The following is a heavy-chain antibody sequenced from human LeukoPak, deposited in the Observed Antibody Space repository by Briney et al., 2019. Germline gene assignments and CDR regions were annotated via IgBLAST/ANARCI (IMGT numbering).Heavy chain of an antibody. V-gene: IGHV1-2*02. D-gene: IGHD6-13*01. J-gene: IGHJ4*02. CDR1: GYTFSGYY. CDR3: ARGSPLAAAGTVPYDY. CDR2: INSNSGDT. Sequence: ASVKVSCKASGYTFSGYYMHWVRQAPGQGPEWMGWINSNSGDTKYGQKFQGRVTMARDTSISTAYMELSRLGSDDTAVYYCARGSPLAAAGTVPYDYWGQGTLVTVSS.